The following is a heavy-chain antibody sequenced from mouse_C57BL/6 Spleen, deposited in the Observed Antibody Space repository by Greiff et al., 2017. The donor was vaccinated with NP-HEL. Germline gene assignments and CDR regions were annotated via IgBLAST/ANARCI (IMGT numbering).Heavy chain of an antibody. CDR2: INPNNGGT. CDR3: ARRALFYPVMDY. V-gene: IGHV1-22*01. D-gene: IGHD1-1*01. CDR1: GFTFTDYY. Sequence: VQLKESGPVLVKPGPSVKISCKASGFTFTDYYMHWVKQSHGKSLEWIGYINPNNGGTSYNQKFKGKATLTVNKSSSTAYMELRSLTSEDSAVYYCARRALFYPVMDYWGQGTSVTVSS. J-gene: IGHJ4*01.